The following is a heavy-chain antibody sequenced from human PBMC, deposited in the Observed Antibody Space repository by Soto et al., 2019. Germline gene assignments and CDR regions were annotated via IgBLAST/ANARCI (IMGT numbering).Heavy chain of an antibody. J-gene: IGHJ6*03. CDR1: GFTVSDYA. CDR2: LSGSGYST. D-gene: IGHD1-7*01. CDR3: ARGGFANYHYYMDV. V-gene: IGHV3-23*01. Sequence: GSLRLSCAASGFTVSDYAMIWVRQAPGKGLEWVSALSGSGYSTYYADSVKGRFTISRDNSKNTLYLQMNSLRAEDTAIYYCARGGFANYHYYMDVWGKGTTVTVSS.